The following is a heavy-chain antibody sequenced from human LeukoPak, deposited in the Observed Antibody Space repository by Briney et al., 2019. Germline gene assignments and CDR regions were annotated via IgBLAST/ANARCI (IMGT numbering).Heavy chain of an antibody. CDR2: IYYSGSI. V-gene: IGHV4-59*08. J-gene: IGHJ4*02. CDR1: GGSLSSYY. Sequence: PSETLSLTCTVSGGSLSSYYWSWIRQPPGKGLEWIGYIYYSGSINYNPSLKSRVTISVDTSKNQFSLKLSSLTAADTAVYYCARLSRNSGSYFLGYWGQGTLVTVSS. D-gene: IGHD1-26*01. CDR3: ARLSRNSGSYFLGY.